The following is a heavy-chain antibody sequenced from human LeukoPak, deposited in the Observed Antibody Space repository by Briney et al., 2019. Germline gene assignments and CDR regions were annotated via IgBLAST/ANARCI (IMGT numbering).Heavy chain of an antibody. CDR1: GYTFTSYG. J-gene: IGHJ4*02. Sequence: ASVKVSCKASGYTFTSYGISWVRQAPGQGLEWMGWISAYNGNANYAQKLQGRVTMTTDTSTSTAYMELRSLRSDDTAVYYCARVVYSSGWYGAGYWGQGTLVTVSS. D-gene: IGHD6-19*01. CDR3: ARVVYSSGWYGAGY. V-gene: IGHV1-18*01. CDR2: ISAYNGNA.